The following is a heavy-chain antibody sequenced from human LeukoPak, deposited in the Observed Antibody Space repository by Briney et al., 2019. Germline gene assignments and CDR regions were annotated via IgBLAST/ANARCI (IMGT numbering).Heavy chain of an antibody. CDR2: IYYSGST. Sequence: PSETLFLTCTVSGGSISSYYWSWIRQPPGKGLEWIGYIYYSGSTNYNPSLKSRVTISVDTSKNQFSLKLSSVTAADTAVYYCARAVVIRDYYYGMDVWGQGTTVTVSS. CDR1: GGSISSYY. V-gene: IGHV4-59*01. D-gene: IGHD3-22*01. CDR3: ARAVVIRDYYYGMDV. J-gene: IGHJ6*02.